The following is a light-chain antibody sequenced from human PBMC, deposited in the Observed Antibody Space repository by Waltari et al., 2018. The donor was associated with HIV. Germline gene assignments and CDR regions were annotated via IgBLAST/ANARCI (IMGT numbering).Light chain of an antibody. J-gene: IGKJ1*01. CDR2: WAS. CDR3: QQYYSTPRT. CDR1: QNMLHKSNDWSY. V-gene: IGKV4-1*01. Sequence: IVMTQSPDSLAASPGERVTINCASSQNMLHKSNDWSYLAWYQEKPGQPPKLLIHWASARESGVPDRFSGGGSVTYFTLSISNLQAEDVAVYYCQQYYSTPRTFGQGTKVELK.